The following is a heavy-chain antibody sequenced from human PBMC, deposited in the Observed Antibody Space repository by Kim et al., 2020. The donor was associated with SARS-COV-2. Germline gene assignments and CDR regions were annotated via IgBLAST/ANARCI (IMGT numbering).Heavy chain of an antibody. CDR2: FDPEDGET. J-gene: IGHJ5*02. Sequence: ASVKVSCKVSGYTLTELSMHWVRQAPGKGLEWMGGFDPEDGETIYAQKFQGRVTMTEDTSTDTAYMELSSLRSEDTAVYYCATSAPVGPPNWSDPWGQGTLVTVSS. D-gene: IGHD1-26*01. CDR3: ATSAPVGPPNWSDP. CDR1: GYTLTELS. V-gene: IGHV1-24*01.